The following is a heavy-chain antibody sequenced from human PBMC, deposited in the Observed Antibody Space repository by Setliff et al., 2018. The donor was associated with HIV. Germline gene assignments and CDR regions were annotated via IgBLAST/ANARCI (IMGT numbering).Heavy chain of an antibody. CDR3: ARGLRQDRSNSDVFDI. J-gene: IGHJ3*02. CDR1: GGSISSSSYY. D-gene: IGHD4-4*01. V-gene: IGHV4-39*01. Sequence: SGGSISSSSYYWGWIRQPPGKGLEWIGSIYYSGSTDYNPSLKSRVTISVETSRNQFSLKLRSVTASDTAVYYCARGLRQDRSNSDVFDIWGQGTVVTVSS. CDR2: IYYSGST.